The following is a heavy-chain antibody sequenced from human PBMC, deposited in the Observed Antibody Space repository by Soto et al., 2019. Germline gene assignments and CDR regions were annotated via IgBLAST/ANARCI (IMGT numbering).Heavy chain of an antibody. Sequence: ASVKVSCKASGYTFTSYAMHWVRQAPGQRLEWMGWINAGNGNTKYSQKFQGRVTITRDTSASTAYMELSSLRSEDTAVYYCARGSGYYYLDDYWGQGTLVTVYS. CDR3: ARGSGYYYLDDY. D-gene: IGHD3-22*01. CDR2: INAGNGNT. CDR1: GYTFTSYA. V-gene: IGHV1-3*01. J-gene: IGHJ4*02.